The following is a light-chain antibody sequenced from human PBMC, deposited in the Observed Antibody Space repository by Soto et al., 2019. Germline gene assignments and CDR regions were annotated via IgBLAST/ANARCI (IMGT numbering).Light chain of an antibody. CDR1: SSNIGAGYD. Sequence: QSALTQPPSVSGAPGQRVTISCTGSSSNIGAGYDVHWYQQLPGTAPKLLIYGNSNRPSGVPDRFSGSKSGTSASLAITGLQAEDDVDYYCQSYDSSLRGSYVFGTGTKVTVL. V-gene: IGLV1-40*01. CDR3: QSYDSSLRGSYV. J-gene: IGLJ1*01. CDR2: GNS.